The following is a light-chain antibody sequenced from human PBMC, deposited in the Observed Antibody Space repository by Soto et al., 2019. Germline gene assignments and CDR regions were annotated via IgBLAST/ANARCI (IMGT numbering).Light chain of an antibody. Sequence: EVVMTQSPATPSLSPGERVTPPGRASQSVRSNLAWYQQKPGQSPRLLIYGASTRATGIPARFSGSGSGTEFTLTISSLQSEDFAVYYCQQYNNWPPITFGQGTRLEI. CDR2: GAS. J-gene: IGKJ5*01. CDR3: QQYNNWPPIT. CDR1: QSVRSN. V-gene: IGKV3-15*01.